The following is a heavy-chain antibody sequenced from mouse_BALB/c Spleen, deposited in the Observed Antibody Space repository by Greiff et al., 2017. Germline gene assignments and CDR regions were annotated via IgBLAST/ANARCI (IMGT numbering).Heavy chain of an antibody. Sequence: VQLQQSGPGLVQPSQSLSITCTVSGFSLTSYGVHWVRQSPGKGLEWLGVIWSGGSTDYNAAFISRLSISKDNSKSQVFFKMNSLQANDTAIYYCARGLWLRRLNYYAMDYWGQGTSVTVSS. CDR2: IWSGGST. CDR1: GFSLTSYG. J-gene: IGHJ4*01. CDR3: ARGLWLRRLNYYAMDY. V-gene: IGHV2-2*02. D-gene: IGHD2-2*01.